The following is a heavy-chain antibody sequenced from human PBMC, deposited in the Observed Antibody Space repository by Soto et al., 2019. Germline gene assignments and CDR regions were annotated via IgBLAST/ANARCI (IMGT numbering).Heavy chain of an antibody. V-gene: IGHV4-34*01. D-gene: IGHD2-15*01. Sequence: SETLSLTCADYGGSFSGDYWSWIRQPPGEGLEWIGSIYYSGSTYYNPSLKSRVTISVDTSKNQFSLKLSSVTAADTAVYYCARHHYCSGGSCYYGNWFDPWGQGTLVTVSS. CDR2: IYYSGST. CDR1: GGSFSGDY. J-gene: IGHJ5*02. CDR3: ARHHYCSGGSCYYGNWFDP.